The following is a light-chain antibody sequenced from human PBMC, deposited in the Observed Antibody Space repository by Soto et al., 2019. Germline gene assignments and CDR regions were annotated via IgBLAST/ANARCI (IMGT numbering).Light chain of an antibody. CDR3: QQRSNWPRIT. Sequence: EIVLTQSPATLSLSPGGGATLSCRASQSIGTYLAWYQQKPGQAPRLLIYDASNRATGIPARFSGSGSGTDFTLTISSLEPEDFAVYYCQQRSNWPRITFGQGHDWRL. CDR2: DAS. CDR1: QSIGTY. J-gene: IGKJ5*01. V-gene: IGKV3-11*01.